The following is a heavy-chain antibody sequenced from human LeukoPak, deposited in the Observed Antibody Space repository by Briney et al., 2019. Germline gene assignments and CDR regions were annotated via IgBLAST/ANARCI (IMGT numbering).Heavy chain of an antibody. Sequence: SETLSLTCTVSGYSISSGYYWGWIRQPPGKGLEWIGSMFHSGSTYYNPSLKSRVTISVDTSKNQFSLKLSSVTAADTAVYYCARTIVVVPAAMRNWYFDLWGRGTLVTVSS. CDR3: ARTIVVVPAAMRNWYFDL. D-gene: IGHD2-2*01. V-gene: IGHV4-38-2*02. CDR1: GYSISSGYY. CDR2: MFHSGST. J-gene: IGHJ2*01.